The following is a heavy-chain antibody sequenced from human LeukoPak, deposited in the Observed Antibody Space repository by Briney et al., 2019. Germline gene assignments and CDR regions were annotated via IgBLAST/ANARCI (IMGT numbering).Heavy chain of an antibody. D-gene: IGHD5-18*01. V-gene: IGHV3-66*01. CDR3: ARGYNCAFSF. CDR1: GFTVSVNY. J-gene: IGHJ4*02. Sequence: GGSLRLSCEASGFTVSVNYVSWVRQAPGEGLEWVSTLYSGGSSHYADSVKGRFTISRDNSKNTLYLQMDTLRAEDTAVYYCARGYNCAFSFWGQGTLVTVTS. CDR2: LYSGGSS.